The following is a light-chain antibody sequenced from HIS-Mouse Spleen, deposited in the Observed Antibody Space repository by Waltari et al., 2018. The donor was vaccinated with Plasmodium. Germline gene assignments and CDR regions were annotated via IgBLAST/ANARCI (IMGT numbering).Light chain of an antibody. CDR1: SSNIGSNY. CDR3: AAWDDSLSGRV. CDR2: RNN. Sequence: QSVLTQPPSASGTPGQRVTISCSGSSSNIGSNYVYWYQQPPGTAPKLLIYRNNKRPSGVPDRFSGSKSGTSASLAISGRRSEDEADYYCAAWDDSLSGRVFGGGTKLTVL. J-gene: IGLJ3*02. V-gene: IGLV1-47*01.